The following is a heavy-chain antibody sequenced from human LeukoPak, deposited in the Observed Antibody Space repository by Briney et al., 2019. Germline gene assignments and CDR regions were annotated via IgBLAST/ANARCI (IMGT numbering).Heavy chain of an antibody. D-gene: IGHD6-6*01. J-gene: IGHJ3*02. CDR2: IYYSGST. CDR1: GGSISSSSYY. CDR3: ARDPGRSSSSSLAFDI. Sequence: SETLSLTCTVSGGSISSSSYYWGWIRQPPGKGLEWIGNIYYSGSTNYNPSLKSRVTMSVDTSKNQFSLRLSSVTAADTAVYYCARDPGRSSSSSLAFDIWGQGTMVTVSS. V-gene: IGHV4-61*01.